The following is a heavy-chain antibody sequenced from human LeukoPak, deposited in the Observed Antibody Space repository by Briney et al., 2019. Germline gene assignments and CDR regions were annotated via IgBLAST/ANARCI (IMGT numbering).Heavy chain of an antibody. Sequence: ASVKVSCKASGYTFTSYGISWVRQAPGQGLEWMGWISAYNGNTNYAQKLQGRVTMTTDTSTSTAYMELRSLRSDDTAVYYCAKLGGGCSSTSCYHRIWGQGTLVTVSS. J-gene: IGHJ4*02. CDR2: ISAYNGNT. CDR1: GYTFTSYG. CDR3: AKLGGGCSSTSCYHRI. V-gene: IGHV1-18*01. D-gene: IGHD2-2*01.